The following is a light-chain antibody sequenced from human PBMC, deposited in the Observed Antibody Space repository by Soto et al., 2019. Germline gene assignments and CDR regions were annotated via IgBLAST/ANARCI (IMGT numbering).Light chain of an antibody. J-gene: IGKJ2*01. CDR2: KAS. CDR1: QSISTW. Sequence: IQMPQSPFTLSASVGDRVTITCRASQSISTWLAWYQQKPGKAPKLLIYKASSLDSGVPSRFSGSGSGTEFTLTISSLQPDDFATYYCQQYNSFSRTLGQGTKVDTK. V-gene: IGKV1-5*03. CDR3: QQYNSFSRT.